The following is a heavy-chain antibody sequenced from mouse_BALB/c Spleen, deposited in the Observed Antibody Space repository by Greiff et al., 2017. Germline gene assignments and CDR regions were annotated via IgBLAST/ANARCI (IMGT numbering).Heavy chain of an antibody. CDR3: AREGNWDVRVYAMDY. J-gene: IGHJ4*01. Sequence: QVQLKESGPGLVAPSQSLSITCTVSGFSLTSYGVHWVRQPPGKGLEWLGVIWAGGSTNYNSALMSRLSISKDNSKSQVFLKMNSLQTDDTAMYYCAREGNWDVRVYAMDYWGQGTSVTVSS. D-gene: IGHD4-1*01. CDR1: GFSLTSYG. CDR2: IWAGGST. V-gene: IGHV2-9*02.